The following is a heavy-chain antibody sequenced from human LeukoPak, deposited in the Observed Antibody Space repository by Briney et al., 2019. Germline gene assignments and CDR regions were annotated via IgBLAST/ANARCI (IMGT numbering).Heavy chain of an antibody. CDR2: INPNGGGT. D-gene: IGHD6-13*01. V-gene: IGHV1-2*02. J-gene: IGHJ1*01. CDR1: GYTFTGYY. CDR3: ARVTSSSWYVEYFQH. Sequence: ASVKVSCKASGYTFTGYYMHWVRQAPGQGLEWMGWINPNGGGTNYAQKFQGRVTMTRDTSISTAYMELSRLRSDDTAVYYCARVTSSSWYVEYFQHWGQGTLVTVSS.